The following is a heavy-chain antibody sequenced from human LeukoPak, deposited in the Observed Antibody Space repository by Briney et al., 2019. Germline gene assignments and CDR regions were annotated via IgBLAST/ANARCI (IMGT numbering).Heavy chain of an antibody. CDR1: GFTFNNYA. V-gene: IGHV3-23*01. Sequence: PGGSLRLSCAASGFTFNNYAMSWVRQAPGKGLEWVSAISASGGTTYYADSVRGRVTISRDNSENTLFLQMNSLRAEDTAVYYCAKEPREYCSSTSCPNWFDSWGQGTLVTVSS. CDR2: ISASGGTT. D-gene: IGHD2-2*01. CDR3: AKEPREYCSSTSCPNWFDS. J-gene: IGHJ5*01.